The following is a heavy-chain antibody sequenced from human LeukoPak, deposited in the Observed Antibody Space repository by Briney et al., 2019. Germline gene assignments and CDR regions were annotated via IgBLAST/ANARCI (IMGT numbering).Heavy chain of an antibody. V-gene: IGHV4-34*01. CDR1: GGSFSGYY. CDR2: INHSGST. Sequence: SETLSLTCAVYGGSFSGYYWSWIRQPPGKGLEWIGEINHSGSTNYNPSLKSRVTISVDTPKNQFSLNLSSVTAADTAVYYCARVGYGSGSRVDYWGQGTLVTVSS. D-gene: IGHD3-10*01. J-gene: IGHJ4*02. CDR3: ARVGYGSGSRVDY.